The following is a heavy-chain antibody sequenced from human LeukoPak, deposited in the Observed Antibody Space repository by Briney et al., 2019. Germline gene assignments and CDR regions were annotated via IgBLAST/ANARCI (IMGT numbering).Heavy chain of an antibody. Sequence: PSETLSLTCAVSGDSLSSSNWWSWVRQPPGKGLEWIGEIHHRGSTNYNPSLKSRVTASLDKSKNQFSLNLSSVTAADTAVYYCARAYYYDRSGYYLDYWGQGTLVTVSS. J-gene: IGHJ4*02. CDR1: GDSLSSSNW. D-gene: IGHD3-22*01. V-gene: IGHV4-4*02. CDR2: IHHRGST. CDR3: ARAYYYDRSGYYLDY.